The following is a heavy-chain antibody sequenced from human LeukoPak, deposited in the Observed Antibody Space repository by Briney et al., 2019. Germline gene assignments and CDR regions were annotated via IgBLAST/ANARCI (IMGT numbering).Heavy chain of an antibody. V-gene: IGHV5-51*01. D-gene: IGHD5-18*01. CDR3: ARQGYSYGFDY. J-gene: IGHJ4*02. Sequence: GESLKISCQGSGYKFNSYWIAWVRQMPGKGLEWMGIIYPDDSDTRYSPSFQGQVTISADKSISTAYLQWSSLKASDTAMYYCARQGYSYGFDYWGQGTLVTVSS. CDR2: IYPDDSDT. CDR1: GYKFNSYW.